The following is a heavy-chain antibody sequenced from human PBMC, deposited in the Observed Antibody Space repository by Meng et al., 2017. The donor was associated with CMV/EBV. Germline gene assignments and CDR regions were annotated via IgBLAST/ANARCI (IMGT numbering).Heavy chain of an antibody. CDR3: ARLDVPPYYYDSSGRGAFDI. CDR2: IYYSGST. J-gene: IGHJ3*02. CDR1: GGSISSSSYY. V-gene: IGHV4-39*07. Sequence: GSLRLSCTVSGGSISSSSYYWGWIRQPPGKGLEWIGSIYYSGSTYYNPSLKSRVTISVDTSKNQFSLKLGSVTAADTAVYYCARLDVPPYYYDSSGRGAFDIWGQGTMVTVSS. D-gene: IGHD3-22*01.